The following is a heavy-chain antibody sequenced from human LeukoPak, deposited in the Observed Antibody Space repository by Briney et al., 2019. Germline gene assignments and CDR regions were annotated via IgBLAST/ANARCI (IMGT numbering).Heavy chain of an antibody. Sequence: GASVKVSCKASGGTFSSYAISWVRQAPGQGLEWMGGIIPIFGTANYAQKFQGRVTITTDESTSTAYMELSSLRSEDTAVYYCARGTYYDSSGRDAFDIWGQGTTVTVSS. D-gene: IGHD3-22*01. CDR3: ARGTYYDSSGRDAFDI. V-gene: IGHV1-69*05. J-gene: IGHJ3*02. CDR1: GGTFSSYA. CDR2: IIPIFGTA.